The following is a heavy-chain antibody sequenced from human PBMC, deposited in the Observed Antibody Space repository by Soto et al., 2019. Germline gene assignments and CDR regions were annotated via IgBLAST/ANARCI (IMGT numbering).Heavy chain of an antibody. CDR1: GFTFSSYA. Sequence: GGSLRLSCAASGFTFSSYAMSWVRQAPGKGLEWVSAISGSGGSTYYADSAKGRFTISRDNSKNTLYLQMNSLRAEDTAVYYCAKVPYYDILTGYLRLYFDYWGQGTLVTVSS. CDR2: ISGSGGST. CDR3: AKVPYYDILTGYLRLYFDY. J-gene: IGHJ4*02. D-gene: IGHD3-9*01. V-gene: IGHV3-23*01.